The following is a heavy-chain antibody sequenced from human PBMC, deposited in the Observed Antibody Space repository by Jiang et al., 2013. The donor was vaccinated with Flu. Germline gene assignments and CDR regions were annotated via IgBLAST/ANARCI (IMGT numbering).Heavy chain of an antibody. V-gene: IGHV3-30*02. J-gene: IGHJ6*03. CDR1: GFTFSSYG. Sequence: VQLLESGGGVVQPGGSLRLSCAASGFTFSSYGIHWVRQAPGKGLEWVAFIISDGSNKYYADSVKGRFTISRDNSKNTLYLQMDSLRAEDTAVYYCAKNGFDDGYYGYYMDVWGKGTTVTVSS. D-gene: IGHD4/OR15-4a*01. CDR2: IISDGSNK. CDR3: AKNGFDDGYYGYYMDV.